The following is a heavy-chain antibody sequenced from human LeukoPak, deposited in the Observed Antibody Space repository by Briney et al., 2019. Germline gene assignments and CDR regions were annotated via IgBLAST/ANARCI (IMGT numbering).Heavy chain of an antibody. Sequence: PGGSLRLSCAASGFTFSDYYMSWIRQAPGKGLEWVSYISSSGSTTFYADSVKGRFTISRDNAKNSLYLQMNSLRVEDTAVYYCTRDEEGASREFDYWGQGALVTVSS. V-gene: IGHV3-11*04. D-gene: IGHD1-26*01. CDR3: TRDEEGASREFDY. CDR1: GFTFSDYY. J-gene: IGHJ4*02. CDR2: ISSSGSTT.